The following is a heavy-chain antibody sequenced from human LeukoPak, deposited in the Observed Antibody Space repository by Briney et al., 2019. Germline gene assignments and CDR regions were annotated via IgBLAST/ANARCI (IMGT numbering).Heavy chain of an antibody. D-gene: IGHD3-3*01. CDR1: GFTFSSYA. J-gene: IGHJ5*02. Sequence: GGSLRLSCAASGFTFSSYAMSWVRQAPGKGLEWVSAISGSGGSTYYADSVKGRFTISRDNSKNTLYLQMNSLRAEDTAVYYCARERYYDFWSGYDGLYNWFDPWGQGTLVTVSS. CDR3: ARERYYDFWSGYDGLYNWFDP. V-gene: IGHV3-23*01. CDR2: ISGSGGST.